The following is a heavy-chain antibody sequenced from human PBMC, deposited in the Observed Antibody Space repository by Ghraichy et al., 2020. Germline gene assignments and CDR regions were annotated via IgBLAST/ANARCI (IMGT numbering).Heavy chain of an antibody. Sequence: GGSLRLSCKASGFSFSNSWMSWVRQSPEKGLEWVANINNDGKERYYVDSLKGRFTISRDNDKNSLFLQMTRLRVDDTAVYYCARDPKRGALDYWGQGTLVAVSA. V-gene: IGHV3-7*03. J-gene: IGHJ4*02. D-gene: IGHD6-25*01. CDR1: GFSFSNSW. CDR3: ARDPKRGALDY. CDR2: INNDGKER.